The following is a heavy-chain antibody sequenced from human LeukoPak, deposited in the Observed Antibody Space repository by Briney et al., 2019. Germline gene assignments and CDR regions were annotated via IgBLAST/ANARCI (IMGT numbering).Heavy chain of an antibody. J-gene: IGHJ4*02. CDR2: ISGSGANT. CDR1: GFTFSNYG. CDR3: AKAKSYYSNYDY. V-gene: IGHV3-23*01. D-gene: IGHD4-11*01. Sequence: GGSLRLSCAASGFTFSNYGMSWVRQAPGKGLEWVSVISGSGANTYYADSVKGRSTISRGNSKNTLYLQVNSLRAEDTAVYYCAKAKSYYSNYDYWGQGTLVTVSS.